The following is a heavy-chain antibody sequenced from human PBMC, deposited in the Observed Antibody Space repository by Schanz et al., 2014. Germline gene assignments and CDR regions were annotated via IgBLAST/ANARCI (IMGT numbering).Heavy chain of an antibody. V-gene: IGHV3-7*05. J-gene: IGHJ4*02. Sequence: EVQLVESGGGLVKPGGSLRLSCEASEFTFSSYKMNWVRQAPGKGLEWVANIKQDGSEKYYVDAVKGRFTISRDNAKNSLYLQMNSLKTEDTAMYYCARRASCSRIGCPFDSWGQGTLVTVSS. CDR3: ARRASCSRIGCPFDS. CDR1: EFTFSSYK. CDR2: IKQDGSEK. D-gene: IGHD2-2*01.